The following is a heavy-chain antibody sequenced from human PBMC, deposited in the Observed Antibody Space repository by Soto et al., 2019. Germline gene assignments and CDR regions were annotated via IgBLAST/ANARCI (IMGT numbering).Heavy chain of an antibody. CDR1: GGAINNRDYY. Sequence: QVQLQESGPGLVKPSQTLSLTCSVSGGAINNRDYYWSWIRQHPGKGLEWIGNIFYSGSTDYNPSLKGRLTISIDTSKNEFSLKLTSVTAADTAVYYCARDRPAFKSFGSGMHVWGQGTTVTVSS. J-gene: IGHJ6*02. CDR2: IFYSGST. V-gene: IGHV4-31*03. D-gene: IGHD3-16*01. CDR3: ARDRPAFKSFGSGMHV.